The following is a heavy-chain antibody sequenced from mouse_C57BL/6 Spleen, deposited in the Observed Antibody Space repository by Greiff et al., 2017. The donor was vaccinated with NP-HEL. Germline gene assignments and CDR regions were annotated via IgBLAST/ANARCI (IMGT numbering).Heavy chain of an antibody. CDR1: GYAFTNYL. V-gene: IGHV1-54*01. CDR3: ARSGRLYYFDD. D-gene: IGHD3-3*01. CDR2: INPGSGGT. Sequence: QVQLKESGAELVRPGTSVTVSCKASGYAFTNYLIEWVKQRPGQGLEWIGVINPGSGGTNYNEKFKGKATLTADKSSSTAYMQISSLTSDDSAVYFCARSGRLYYFDDWGKGTTLTVSS. J-gene: IGHJ2*01.